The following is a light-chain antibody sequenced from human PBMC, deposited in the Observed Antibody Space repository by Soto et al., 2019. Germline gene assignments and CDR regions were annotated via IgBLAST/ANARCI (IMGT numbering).Light chain of an antibody. Sequence: EIVLTQSPGTLSLSPEERATLSCRASQSVSSSSLAWYQQKPGQAPRLLIYGASSRATGIPDRFSGSGSGTDFTLTISRLEPEDFAVYYCQQYSSLPRTFGQGTKVEI. CDR2: GAS. CDR3: QQYSSLPRT. V-gene: IGKV3-20*01. J-gene: IGKJ1*01. CDR1: QSVSSSS.